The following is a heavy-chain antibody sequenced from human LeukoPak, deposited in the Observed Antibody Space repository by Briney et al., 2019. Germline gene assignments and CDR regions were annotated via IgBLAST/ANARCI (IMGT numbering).Heavy chain of an antibody. CDR1: GGSISGSSYY. CDR3: ARQIIAAASP. D-gene: IGHD6-13*01. CDR2: IYYSGST. V-gene: IGHV4-39*01. Sequence: PSETLSLTCTVSGGSISGSSYYWGWIRQPPGKGLEWIGSIYYSGSTYYNPSLKSRVTISVDTSKNQFSLKLSSVTAADTAVYYCARQIIAAASPWGQGTLVTVSS. J-gene: IGHJ5*02.